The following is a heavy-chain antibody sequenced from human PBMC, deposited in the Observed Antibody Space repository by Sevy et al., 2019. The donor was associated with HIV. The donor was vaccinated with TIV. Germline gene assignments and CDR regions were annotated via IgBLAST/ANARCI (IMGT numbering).Heavy chain of an antibody. CDR3: ARGLGYYDTSGYSLFDY. CDR2: IGRSGSPI. CDR1: GFTFSNYE. Sequence: GGSLRLSCTASGFTFSNYEMNWVRQAPGKGLEWVSYIGRSGSPIYYADSVKGQFTISRDNAKNSLYLQMNTLRAEDTAVYYCARGLGYYDTSGYSLFDYWGQGTLVTVSS. J-gene: IGHJ4*02. D-gene: IGHD3-22*01. V-gene: IGHV3-48*03.